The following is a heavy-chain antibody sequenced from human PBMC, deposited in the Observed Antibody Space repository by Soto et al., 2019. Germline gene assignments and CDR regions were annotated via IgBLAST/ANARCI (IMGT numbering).Heavy chain of an antibody. CDR3: ASHLLWFGELSLGMDV. Sequence: QLQLQESGPGLVKPSETLSLTCTVSGGSISSSSYYWGWIRQPPGKGLEWIGSIYYSGSTYYNPSLKSRVTISVDTSKNQFSLKLSSVTAADTAVYYCASHLLWFGELSLGMDVWGQGTTVTVSS. D-gene: IGHD3-10*01. CDR2: IYYSGST. J-gene: IGHJ6*02. V-gene: IGHV4-39*01. CDR1: GGSISSSSYY.